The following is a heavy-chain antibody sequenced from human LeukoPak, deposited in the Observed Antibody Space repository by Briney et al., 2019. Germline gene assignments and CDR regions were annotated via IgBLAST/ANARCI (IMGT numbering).Heavy chain of an antibody. CDR3: ARGGTVVPAAIMGY. V-gene: IGHV3-48*04. CDR2: ISSSSSTI. J-gene: IGHJ4*02. Sequence: GGSLRLSCAASGFTFSSYSMNWVRQAPGKGLEWVSYISSSSSTIYYADSVKGRFTISRDNAKNSLYLQMNSLRAEDTAVYYCARGGTVVPAAIMGYWGQGTLVTVSS. D-gene: IGHD2-2*01. CDR1: GFTFSSYS.